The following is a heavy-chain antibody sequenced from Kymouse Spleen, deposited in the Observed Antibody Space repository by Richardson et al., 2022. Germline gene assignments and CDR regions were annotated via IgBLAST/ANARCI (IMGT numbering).Heavy chain of an antibody. CDR1: GGSISSSSYY. V-gene: IGHV4-39*01. Sequence: QLQLQESGPGLVKPSETLSLTCTVSGGSISSSSYYWGWIRQPPGKGLEWIGSIYYSGSTYYNPSLKSRVTISVDTSKNQFSLKLSSVTAADTAVYYCARSSSSWYPFDYWGQGTLVTVSS. D-gene: IGHD6-13*01. J-gene: IGHJ4*02. CDR2: IYYSGST. CDR3: ARSSSSWYPFDY.